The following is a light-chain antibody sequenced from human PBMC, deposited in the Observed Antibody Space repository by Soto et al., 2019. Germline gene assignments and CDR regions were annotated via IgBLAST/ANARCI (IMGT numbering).Light chain of an antibody. V-gene: IGKV1-5*03. Sequence: DIHITQSPSTLSSSLVDRVTITCRARQIISSWLAWYQQKPGKAPKLLIHKASSLESGVPSRFSGSGSGTEFTLTISSLQPDDFATYYCQQYNSYPITFGQGTRLEIK. CDR1: QIISSW. CDR3: QQYNSYPIT. CDR2: KAS. J-gene: IGKJ5*01.